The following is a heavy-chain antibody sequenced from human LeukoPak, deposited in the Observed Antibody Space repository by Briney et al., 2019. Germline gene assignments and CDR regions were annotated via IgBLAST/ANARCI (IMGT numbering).Heavy chain of an antibody. D-gene: IGHD5-12*01. Sequence: PGWSLRLSCPASGFTFSSYAMSWVRQAPGKALEWVSAISGSGGSTYYADSVKGRFTISRDNSKNTLSLQMNSLRAEDTAVYYCAKVDSGYDLCCDYWGQGTLVTVSS. J-gene: IGHJ4*02. CDR2: ISGSGGST. CDR3: AKVDSGYDLCCDY. V-gene: IGHV3-23*01. CDR1: GFTFSSYA.